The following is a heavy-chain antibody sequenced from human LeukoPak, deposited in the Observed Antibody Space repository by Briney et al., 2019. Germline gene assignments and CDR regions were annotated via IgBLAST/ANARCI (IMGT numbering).Heavy chain of an antibody. D-gene: IGHD3-22*01. CDR2: ISAYNGNT. V-gene: IGHV1-18*01. CDR1: GYTFTSYG. Sequence: GASVKVSCKASGYTFTSYGISWVRQAPGQGLEWMGWISAYNGNTNYAQKFQGRVTMTTDTSTSTAYMELRSLRSDDTAVFYCTRVILFQDYYDSSGYYYWFDPWGQGTLVTVSS. J-gene: IGHJ5*02. CDR3: TRVILFQDYYDSSGYYYWFDP.